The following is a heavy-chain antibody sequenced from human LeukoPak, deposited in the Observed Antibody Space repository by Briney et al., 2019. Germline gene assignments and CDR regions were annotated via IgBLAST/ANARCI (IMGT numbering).Heavy chain of an antibody. CDR2: IYYSGST. D-gene: IGHD3-9*01. CDR1: GGSISSYY. J-gene: IGHJ5*02. CDR3: ARELRYFDWLSDGWFDP. Sequence: SETLSLTCTVSGGSISSYYWSWIRQPPGKGLEWIGYIYYSGSTNYNPSLKSRVTISVDTSKNQFSLKLSSVTAADTAVYYCARELRYFDWLSDGWFDPWGQGTLVTVSS. V-gene: IGHV4-59*01.